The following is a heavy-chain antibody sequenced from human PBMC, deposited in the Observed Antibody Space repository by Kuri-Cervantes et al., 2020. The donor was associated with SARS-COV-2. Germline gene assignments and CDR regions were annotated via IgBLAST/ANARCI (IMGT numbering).Heavy chain of an antibody. CDR1: GGSFSGYY. Sequence: ESLKISCAVYGGSFSGYYWSWIRQPPGKGLEWIGEINHSGSTNYNPSLKSRVTISVDTSKNQFSLKLSYVTAADTAVYYCARGRVYARRIYYYYYGMDVWGQGTTVTVSS. J-gene: IGHJ6*02. V-gene: IGHV4-34*01. D-gene: IGHD3-16*01. CDR3: ARGRVYARRIYYYYYGMDV. CDR2: INHSGST.